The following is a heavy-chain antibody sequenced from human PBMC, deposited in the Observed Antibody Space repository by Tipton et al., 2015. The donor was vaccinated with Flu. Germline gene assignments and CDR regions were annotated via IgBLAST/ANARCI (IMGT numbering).Heavy chain of an antibody. CDR3: AIDDFGSSWYGY. D-gene: IGHD6-13*01. CDR1: GGSISSSAYY. CDR2: IYYSGGT. V-gene: IGHV4-39*07. J-gene: IGHJ4*02. Sequence: LRLSCTVSGGSISSSAYYWGWIRQTPGKGLEWIGNIYYSGGTFYNPSLKSRVTISLDKSTNQFSLRLSSVTAADTAIYYCAIDDFGSSWYGYWGQGSLVTVSS.